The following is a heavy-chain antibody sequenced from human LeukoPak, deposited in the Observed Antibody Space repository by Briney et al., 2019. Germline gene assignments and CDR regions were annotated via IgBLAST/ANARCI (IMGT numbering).Heavy chain of an antibody. CDR2: IYSGGST. CDR3: ARDRDYDSSDYYLRGAFDI. J-gene: IGHJ3*02. V-gene: IGHV3-66*02. Sequence: GGSLRLSCAASGFTVSSNYMSWVRQAPGKGLEWVSVIYSGGSTYYADSVKGRFTISRDNSKNTLYLQMNSLRAEDTAVYYCARDRDYDSSDYYLRGAFDIWGQGTMVTVSS. CDR1: GFTVSSNY. D-gene: IGHD3-22*01.